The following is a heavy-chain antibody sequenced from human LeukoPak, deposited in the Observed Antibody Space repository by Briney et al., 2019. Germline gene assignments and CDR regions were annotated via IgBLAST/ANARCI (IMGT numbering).Heavy chain of an antibody. CDR2: MYSSGST. CDR3: AREGGPYSSTLRGQ. J-gene: IGHJ4*02. Sequence: GGSLRLSCAVSGFTVSGNYMSWVRQAPGKGLGWASVMYSSGSTDYADSVKGRFTISRDNSKNTLYLQMNGLRAEDTAVYYCAREGGPYSSTLRGQWGQGTLVTVSS. CDR1: GFTVSGNY. V-gene: IGHV3-53*01. D-gene: IGHD6-13*01.